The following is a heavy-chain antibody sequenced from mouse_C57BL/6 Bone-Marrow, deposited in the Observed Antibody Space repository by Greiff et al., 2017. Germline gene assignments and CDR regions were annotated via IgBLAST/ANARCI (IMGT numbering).Heavy chain of an antibody. CDR1: GYTFTSYW. CDR2: IYPGSGST. V-gene: IGHV1-55*01. Sequence: VQLQQPGAELVKPGASVKMSCKASGYTFTSYWINWVKQRPGQGLEWIGDIYPGSGSTNYNEKFKSKATLSVDTSSSTAYMQLSSLTSEGSAVYYCAIGRDSPDYFDYWGQGTTLTVSS. CDR3: AIGRDSPDYFDY. J-gene: IGHJ2*01.